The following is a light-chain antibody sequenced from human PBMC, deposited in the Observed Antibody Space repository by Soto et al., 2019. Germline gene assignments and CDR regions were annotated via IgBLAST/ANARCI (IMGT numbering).Light chain of an antibody. Sequence: QSVLTQPPSASGTPGQRVTNSCSGSSSNIGSNSVNWYQQLPGTAPKLLIYSTNQRPSGVPDRFSGSKSDTSASLAISGLQSEDEADYYCAAWDDSLNGEVVFGGGTKLTVL. V-gene: IGLV1-44*01. CDR1: SSNIGSNS. J-gene: IGLJ2*01. CDR2: STN. CDR3: AAWDDSLNGEVV.